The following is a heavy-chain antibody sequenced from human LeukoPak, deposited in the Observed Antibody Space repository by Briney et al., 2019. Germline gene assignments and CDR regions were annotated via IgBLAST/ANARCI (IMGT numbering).Heavy chain of an antibody. CDR2: IIPILGTA. D-gene: IGHD2-2*01. V-gene: IGHV1-69*08. CDR3: ATVLGCSSTSCYGFQSYYYYYMDV. Sequence: SLRVSCEASGGTFSSFPISWVRQAPGQGLEWMGRIIPILGTANYAQKFQGRVTITADTSTSTAYMELSSLRSEDTAVYYCATVLGCSSTSCYGFQSYYYYYMDVWGKGTTVTVSS. CDR1: GGTFSSFP. J-gene: IGHJ6*03.